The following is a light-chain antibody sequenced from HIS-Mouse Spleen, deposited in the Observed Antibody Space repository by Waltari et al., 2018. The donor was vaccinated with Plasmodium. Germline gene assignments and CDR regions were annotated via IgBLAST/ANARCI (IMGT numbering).Light chain of an antibody. CDR1: SNIVGNQG. V-gene: IGLV10-54*02. J-gene: IGLJ2*01. CDR3: SALDSSLSAQEV. CDR2: RNN. Sequence: QAGLTQPPSVYKGLRQTATPTCTGNSNIVGNQGAACPQQHQGHPPKLLSYRNNNRPSGISERFSASRSGNTASLTITGLQPEDEADYYCSALDSSLSAQEVFGGGTKLTVL.